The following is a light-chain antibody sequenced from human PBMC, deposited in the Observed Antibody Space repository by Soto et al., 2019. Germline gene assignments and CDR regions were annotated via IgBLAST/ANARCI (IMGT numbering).Light chain of an antibody. V-gene: IGKV1-5*03. CDR3: QQYNYYPIT. Sequence: DIQMTQSPSTLSASVGDRVTITCRASQSISSWLAWYQQKPGKAPKVLISKASSLESGVPSRFSGSGSGTEFTLTISSLQPDDLATYYCQQYNYYPITFGQGTRLEIK. CDR1: QSISSW. CDR2: KAS. J-gene: IGKJ5*01.